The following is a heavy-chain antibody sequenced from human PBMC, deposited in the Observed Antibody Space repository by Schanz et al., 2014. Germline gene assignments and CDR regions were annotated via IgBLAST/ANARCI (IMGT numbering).Heavy chain of an antibody. J-gene: IGHJ6*02. Sequence: EVQLVESGGGLVQPGGSLRLSCVASGFTFSGSVMHWVRQASGKGLEWVGRIRSKADTYATTYAAPLKGRITISRDDSKNTAYLQMNSLKTEDTAVYYCARRITGTHHNPYYHGMDVWGQGTTVTVSS. D-gene: IGHD1-20*01. CDR3: ARRITGTHHNPYYHGMDV. CDR2: IRSKADTYAT. V-gene: IGHV3-73*01. CDR1: GFTFSGSV.